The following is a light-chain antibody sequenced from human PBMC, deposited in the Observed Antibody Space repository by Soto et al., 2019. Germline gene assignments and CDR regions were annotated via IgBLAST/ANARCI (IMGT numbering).Light chain of an antibody. V-gene: IGKV3-15*01. Sequence: IVMTQSPATLSVSPGEGATLSCRASQSVSSNLAWYQQKPGQTPRLLIYGVSTRATGIPARFSGGGSGTEFTLTISSLQSEDFAVYYCQQYNDWPLALGQGTRLEIK. J-gene: IGKJ5*01. CDR3: QQYNDWPLA. CDR1: QSVSSN. CDR2: GVS.